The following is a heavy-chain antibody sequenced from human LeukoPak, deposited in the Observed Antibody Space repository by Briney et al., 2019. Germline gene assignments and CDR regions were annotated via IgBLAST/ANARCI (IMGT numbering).Heavy chain of an antibody. J-gene: IGHJ6*03. CDR3: ARGVCGGDCYYYYYYYYMDV. D-gene: IGHD2-21*01. CDR1: GFTFSDHY. CDR2: TRNKANSYTT. V-gene: IGHV3-72*01. Sequence: PGGSLRLSCAASGFTFSDHYVDWVRRAPGKGLEWVGRTRNKANSYTTEYAASVKGRFTISRDDSKNSLYLQMNSLKTEDTAVYYCARGVCGGDCYYYYYYYYMDVWGKGTTATVSS.